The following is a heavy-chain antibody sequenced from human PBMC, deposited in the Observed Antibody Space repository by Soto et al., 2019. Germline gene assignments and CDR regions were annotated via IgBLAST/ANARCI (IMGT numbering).Heavy chain of an antibody. CDR3: ARDSGYGSGASVNHYLDY. V-gene: IGHV3-23*01. D-gene: IGHD3-10*01. CDR2: ISGSGDNT. Sequence: GGSLRLSCKASGFSFSDYAMTWVRQAPGKGLEWVSVISGSGDNTFYAASVKGRFAISRDNSKNVLYLQMDSLRVEDTAVYYCARDSGYGSGASVNHYLDYWGHGTLVTVSS. J-gene: IGHJ4*01. CDR1: GFSFSDYA.